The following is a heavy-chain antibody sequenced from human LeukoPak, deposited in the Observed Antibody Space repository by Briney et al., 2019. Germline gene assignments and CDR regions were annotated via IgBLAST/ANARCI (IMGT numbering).Heavy chain of an antibody. CDR1: GFTFSRCS. Sequence: GGSLRLSCAASGFTFSRCSMNWVRQAPGKGLEWVSYISSSSSTIYYADSVKGRFTISRDNAKNTLYLQMNNLRAEDTAMYYCARDRYPAAREFDYWGQGTLVTVS. J-gene: IGHJ4*02. V-gene: IGHV3-48*04. CDR2: ISSSSSTI. CDR3: ARDRYPAAREFDY. D-gene: IGHD2-2*01.